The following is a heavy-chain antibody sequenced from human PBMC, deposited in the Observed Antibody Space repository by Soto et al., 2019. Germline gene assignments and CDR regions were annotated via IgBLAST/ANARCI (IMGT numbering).Heavy chain of an antibody. D-gene: IGHD3-10*01. Sequence: EVQLVESGGGLVQPGGSLRLSCAASGFTFSLYSMSWVRQAPGKGLEWVSYISRSSTGIHYADSVKGRFTISRDDVTNSMHLQMNRLREGDTAVYYCARAVTWGLDVWGQGTTVSISS. V-gene: IGHV3-48*02. CDR3: ARAVTWGLDV. CDR1: GFTFSLYS. J-gene: IGHJ6*01. CDR2: ISRSSTGI.